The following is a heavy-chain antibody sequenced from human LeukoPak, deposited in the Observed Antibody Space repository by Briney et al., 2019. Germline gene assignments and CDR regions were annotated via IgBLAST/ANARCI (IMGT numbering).Heavy chain of an antibody. J-gene: IGHJ4*02. CDR3: AKDTSGTTVTYFDY. Sequence: HPGRSLRLSCAASGFTFDDYAMHWVRQAPGKGLEWVSGISWNSGSIGYADPVKGRFTISRDNAKNSLYLQMNSLRAEDTALYYCAKDTSGTTVTYFDYWGQGTLVTVSS. CDR2: ISWNSGSI. V-gene: IGHV3-9*01. CDR1: GFTFDDYA. D-gene: IGHD4-17*01.